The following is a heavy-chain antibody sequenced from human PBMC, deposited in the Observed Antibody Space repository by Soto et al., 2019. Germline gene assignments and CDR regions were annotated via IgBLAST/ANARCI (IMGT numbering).Heavy chain of an antibody. V-gene: IGHV4-4*07. J-gene: IGHJ4*02. D-gene: IGHD3-22*01. CDR2: IYTSDST. CDR3: AREGGYSLYYFDY. CDR1: GGSISDYY. Sequence: XATLSLTCTVSGGSISDYYWSWIRQAAGGGLEWIGRIYTSDSTNYNPSLKSRVTMSIDTSKNQFSLRLSSVTAADTAVYYCAREGGYSLYYFDYWGQGALVTVLL.